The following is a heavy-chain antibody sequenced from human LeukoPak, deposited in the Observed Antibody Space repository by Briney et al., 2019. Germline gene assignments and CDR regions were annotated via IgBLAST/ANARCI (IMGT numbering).Heavy chain of an antibody. CDR3: ARGLVGATLAYYFDY. Sequence: SVKVSCKASGGTFSSYAISWVRQAPGQGLEWMGGIIPIFGTANYAQKFQGRVTITADESTSTAYMELSSLRSEDTAVYYCARGLVGATLAYYFDYWGQGTLVTVSS. CDR1: GGTFSSYA. J-gene: IGHJ4*02. D-gene: IGHD1-26*01. V-gene: IGHV1-69*13. CDR2: IIPIFGTA.